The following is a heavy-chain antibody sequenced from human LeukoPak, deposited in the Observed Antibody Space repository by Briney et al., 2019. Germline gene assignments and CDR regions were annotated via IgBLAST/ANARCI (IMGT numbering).Heavy chain of an antibody. V-gene: IGHV4-34*01. CDR3: ARRYCSGGSCYMRGYYGMDV. CDR2: ISHSGST. J-gene: IGHJ6*04. D-gene: IGHD2-15*01. Sequence: SETLSLTCAVSNGSFSAYYWSWIRQSPGEGLQWIGEISHSGSTNYNPSLKLRVSISLDMSKDHFSLRLSSVTAADTAVYFCARRYCSGGSCYMRGYYGMDVWATGTTVIVSS. CDR1: NGSFSAYY.